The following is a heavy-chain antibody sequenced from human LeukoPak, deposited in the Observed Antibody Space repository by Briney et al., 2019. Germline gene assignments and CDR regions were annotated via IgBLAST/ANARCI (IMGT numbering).Heavy chain of an antibody. D-gene: IGHD1-1*01. CDR2: ISYDGSNQ. CDR1: GFTFSNYA. V-gene: IGHV3-30*04. J-gene: IGHJ4*02. Sequence: GGSLRLSCAASGFTFSNYAMHWVRQVPGKGLEWVTVISYDGSNQYYADFVKGRFTISRDNSKNTLYLQMNSLRAEDTAVYYCAKSLLDLDYWGQGTLVTVSS. CDR3: AKSLLDLDY.